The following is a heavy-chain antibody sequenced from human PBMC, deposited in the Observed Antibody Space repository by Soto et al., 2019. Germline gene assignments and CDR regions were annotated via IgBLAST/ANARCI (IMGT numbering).Heavy chain of an antibody. Sequence: PSETLSLTCAVSGGSISSGGYSWSWIRQPPGKGLEGIGYIYNSGSTYYNPSLRSRVTISVDRSKNQFALKLTSVTAADTAVYYCARGGVDYYDSSGYYFSPYYFDYWGQGTLVTVSS. V-gene: IGHV4-30-2*01. CDR3: ARGGVDYYDSSGYYFSPYYFDY. CDR1: GGSISSGGYS. CDR2: IYNSGST. J-gene: IGHJ4*02. D-gene: IGHD3-22*01.